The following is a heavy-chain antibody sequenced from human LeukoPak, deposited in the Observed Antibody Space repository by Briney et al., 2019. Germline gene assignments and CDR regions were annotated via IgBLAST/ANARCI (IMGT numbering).Heavy chain of an antibody. V-gene: IGHV3-48*02. Sequence: GGSLRLSCAASGFTFSNYSMSWVRQAPGKGLEWVSYISSSSSTVYYADSLKGRFTISRDNAKNSLYLQMNSLRDEDTPFNYCERSYAYAFDYWGQGTLVTVSS. CDR1: GFTFSNYS. J-gene: IGHJ4*02. D-gene: IGHD2-2*01. CDR2: ISSSSSTV. CDR3: ERSYAYAFDY.